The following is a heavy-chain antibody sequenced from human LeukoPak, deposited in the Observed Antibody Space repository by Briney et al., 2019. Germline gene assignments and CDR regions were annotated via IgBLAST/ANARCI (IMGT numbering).Heavy chain of an antibody. CDR2: IYYSGST. D-gene: IGHD5-24*01. Sequence: SETLSLTSPVYGRSLSNNYWSWVRQPPGKGLEWIGCIYYSGSTNYNPSLKSRVTMSVDTSKNQFSLKLSSVTAADTAMYYCARHEGGYNWGYFDYWGQGTLVTVSS. CDR1: GRSLSNNY. CDR3: ARHEGGYNWGYFDY. V-gene: IGHV4-59*08. J-gene: IGHJ4*02.